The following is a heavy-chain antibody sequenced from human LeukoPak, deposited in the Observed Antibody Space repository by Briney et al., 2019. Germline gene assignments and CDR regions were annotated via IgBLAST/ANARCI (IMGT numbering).Heavy chain of an antibody. Sequence: SGTLSLTCTVSGGSISSDYWSWIRQPPGKGLEWIGYVYYSGITNYNPSLKSRVNISVGTSKNHFSLKLTSVTAADTAVYYCARLLGWSGPINWFDPWGRGTLVTVSS. CDR1: GGSISSDY. V-gene: IGHV4-59*08. CDR3: ARLLGWSGPINWFDP. CDR2: VYYSGIT. D-gene: IGHD3-3*01. J-gene: IGHJ5*02.